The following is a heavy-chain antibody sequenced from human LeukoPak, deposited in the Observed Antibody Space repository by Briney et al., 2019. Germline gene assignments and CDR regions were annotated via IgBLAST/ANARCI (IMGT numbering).Heavy chain of an antibody. Sequence: ASVKVSCKASGSTFTDYYMHWVRQAPGQGLEWMGSINPNSGATNYAREFQGRVTMTRDTSVPTAYMDLSRLASDDRAVYYCAKDLVTIFGVVSLSPDYWGQGTLVTVSS. CDR1: GSTFTDYY. V-gene: IGHV1-2*02. CDR2: INPNSGAT. D-gene: IGHD3-3*01. CDR3: AKDLVTIFGVVSLSPDY. J-gene: IGHJ4*02.